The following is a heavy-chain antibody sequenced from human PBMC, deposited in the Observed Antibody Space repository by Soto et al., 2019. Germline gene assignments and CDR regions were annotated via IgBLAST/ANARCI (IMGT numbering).Heavy chain of an antibody. CDR1: GGSFSGFY. Sequence: QVQIQQWGAGLLKPSETLSLTCAVSGGSFSGFYWTWIRQPPGEGLEWIGEINHSGTINFNPSLRNRLTISLASSKKHFSLKLTSLTAADAAVYYCARADRTLVTSYGLHVWGQGTTVTVSS. CDR3: ARADRTLVTSYGLHV. J-gene: IGHJ6*02. V-gene: IGHV4-34*02. D-gene: IGHD2-21*02. CDR2: INHSGTI.